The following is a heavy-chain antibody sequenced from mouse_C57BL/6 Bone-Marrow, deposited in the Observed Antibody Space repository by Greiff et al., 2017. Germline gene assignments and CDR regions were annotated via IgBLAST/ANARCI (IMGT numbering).Heavy chain of an antibody. Sequence: DVMLVESGGGLVKPGGSLKLSCAASGFTFRSYAMSWVRQTPEKRLEWVATISDGGSYTYYPDNVTGSFTISIDNAKNNLYLQMSHLKSEDTAMYYCASYGPFYYGSSPFAYGGQGTLVTVSA. CDR2: ISDGGSYT. V-gene: IGHV5-4*03. D-gene: IGHD1-1*01. J-gene: IGHJ3*01. CDR1: GFTFRSYA. CDR3: ASYGPFYYGSSPFAY.